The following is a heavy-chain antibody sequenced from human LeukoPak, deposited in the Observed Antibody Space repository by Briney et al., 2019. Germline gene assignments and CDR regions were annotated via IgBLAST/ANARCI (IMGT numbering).Heavy chain of an antibody. CDR1: GFTFSSYA. D-gene: IGHD2-2*01. V-gene: IGHV3-23*01. J-gene: IGHJ4*02. CDR2: ISGSGGST. CDR3: AKDRIWSSTSCYTFDY. Sequence: QPGGSLRLSCAASGFTFSSYAMSWVRPAPGKGLEWVSAISGSGGSTYYADSVKGRFTISRYNSKNTLYLQMNSLRAEDTAVYYCAKDRIWSSTSCYTFDYWGQGTLVTVSS.